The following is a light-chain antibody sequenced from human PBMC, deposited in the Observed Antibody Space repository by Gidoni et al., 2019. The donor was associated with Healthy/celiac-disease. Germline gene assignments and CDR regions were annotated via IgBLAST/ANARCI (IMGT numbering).Light chain of an antibody. CDR3: QQRSNWPPGYT. V-gene: IGKV3-11*01. CDR1: QSVSSY. Sequence: EIVLTQSPATLSLSPGERATLSCRASQSVSSYLAWYQQKPGQAPRLLIYDASSRATGIPARFSGSGSGTDFTLTISSLEPEDFAVYYCQQRSNWPPGYTFXXXTKLEIK. CDR2: DAS. J-gene: IGKJ2*01.